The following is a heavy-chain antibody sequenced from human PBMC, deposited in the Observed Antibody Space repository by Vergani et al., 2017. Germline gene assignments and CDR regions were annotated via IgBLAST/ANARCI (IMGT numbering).Heavy chain of an antibody. CDR1: GYTFTGYY. V-gene: IGHV1-2*02. CDR2: INPNSGGT. D-gene: IGHD2-2*03. J-gene: IGHJ5*02. Sequence: QVQLVQSGAEVKKPGASVKVSCKVSGYTFTGYYMHWVRQAPGQGLEWMGWINPNSGGTNYAQKFQGRVTMTRDTSISTAYMELSRLRSDDTAVYYCARDGYCSSTSCYGWFERWREGCLVTVSS. CDR3: ARDGYCSSTSCYGWFER.